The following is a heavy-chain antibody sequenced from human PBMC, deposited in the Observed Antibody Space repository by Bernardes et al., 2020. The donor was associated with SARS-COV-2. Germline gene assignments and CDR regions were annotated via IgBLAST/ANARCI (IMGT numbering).Heavy chain of an antibody. D-gene: IGHD3-22*01. Sequence: GGSLRLSRAASGFTFSSSWMHWVRQAPGKGLVWVARMNSDGSTINYADSVKDRFTISRDNAENTLYLQMNSLRAEDTAVYHCARAGYYRFDYWGQGTLVTVSS. CDR1: GFTFSSSW. CDR3: ARAGYYRFDY. J-gene: IGHJ4*02. V-gene: IGHV3-74*01. CDR2: MNSDGSTI.